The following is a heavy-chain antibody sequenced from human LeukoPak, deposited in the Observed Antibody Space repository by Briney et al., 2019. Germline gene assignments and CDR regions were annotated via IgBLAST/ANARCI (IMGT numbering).Heavy chain of an antibody. CDR3: ARESYRYGSGSYYTP. D-gene: IGHD3-10*01. CDR2: IYTSGST. CDR1: GGSISGYY. J-gene: IGHJ4*02. V-gene: IGHV4-4*07. Sequence: SETLSLTCTVSGGSISGYYWSWIRQPAGKGVEWIGRIYTSGSTNYNPSLKSRVTMSVDTSKNQFSLKLSSVTAADTAVYYCARESYRYGSGSYYTPWGQGTLVTVSS.